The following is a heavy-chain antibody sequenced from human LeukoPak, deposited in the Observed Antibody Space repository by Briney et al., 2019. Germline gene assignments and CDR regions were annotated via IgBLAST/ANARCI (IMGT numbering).Heavy chain of an antibody. CDR2: INPNSGGT. J-gene: IGHJ5*02. D-gene: IGHD6-13*01. Sequence: ASVKVSCKASGYTFTGYYMHWVRQVPGQGLEWMGWINPNSGGTNYAQKFQGRVTMTRDTSISTAYMELSRLRSDDTAVYYCARDGIAAAGTRNWFDPWGQGTLVTVSS. CDR1: GYTFTGYY. CDR3: ARDGIAAAGTRNWFDP. V-gene: IGHV1-2*02.